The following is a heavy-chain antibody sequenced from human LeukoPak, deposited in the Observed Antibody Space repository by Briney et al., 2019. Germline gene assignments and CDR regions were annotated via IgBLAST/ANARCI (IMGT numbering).Heavy chain of an antibody. D-gene: IGHD6-13*01. CDR1: GFTFSGSA. CDR2: IRSKANSYAT. V-gene: IGHV3-73*01. Sequence: GGSLRLSCAASGFTFSGSAMHWVRQASGKGLEWVGRIRSKANSYATAYAASVEGRFTISRDDSKNTAYLQMNSLKTEDTAVYYCTRHRGGAAAGKGYYGMDVWGQGTTVTVSS. J-gene: IGHJ6*02. CDR3: TRHRGGAAAGKGYYGMDV.